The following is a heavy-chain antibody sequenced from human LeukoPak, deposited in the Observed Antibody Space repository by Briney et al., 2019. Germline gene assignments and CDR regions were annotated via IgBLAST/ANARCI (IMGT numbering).Heavy chain of an antibody. CDR3: ARTPSDSGLSY. Sequence: ASVKVSCKASGYTFTSYYIHWVRQAPGQGLEWMGKINPGGDSTNYAQKFQGRVTMTTDTSTSTVYMELSSLRSEDTAVYYCARTPSDSGLSYWGQGTPVTVSS. CDR1: GYTFTSYY. V-gene: IGHV1-46*01. D-gene: IGHD3-10*01. CDR2: INPGGDST. J-gene: IGHJ4*02.